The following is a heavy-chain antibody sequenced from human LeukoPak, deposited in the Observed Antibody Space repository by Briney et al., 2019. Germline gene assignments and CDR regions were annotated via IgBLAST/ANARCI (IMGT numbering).Heavy chain of an antibody. CDR1: GFTFGDYA. D-gene: IGHD3-16*01. J-gene: IGHJ4*02. CDR3: SRVRYDTRGRFDI. CDR2: IRSKPHAGTA. Sequence: PGWSLRLSCTGSGFTFGDYALSWFRQAPGKGLDWVGFIRSKPHAGTAEYAASVRGRFTISRDDSATVAYLQMNSLKIEDTAMYYCSRVRYDTRGRFDIWGQGTLVTVSS. V-gene: IGHV3-49*03.